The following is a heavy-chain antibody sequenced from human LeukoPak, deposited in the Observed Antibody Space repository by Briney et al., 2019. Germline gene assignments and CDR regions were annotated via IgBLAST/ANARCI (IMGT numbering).Heavy chain of an antibody. Sequence: GRSLRLSCAASGFTFSSYGMHWVRQAPGKGLEWVAVISYDGSNKHYADSVRGRFTVSRDNSKNTLYLQMDSLRAEDTAVYYCANDRGYCSGGSCYYLDFWGQGTLVTVSS. D-gene: IGHD2-15*01. CDR2: ISYDGSNK. CDR1: GFTFSSYG. CDR3: ANDRGYCSGGSCYYLDF. J-gene: IGHJ4*02. V-gene: IGHV3-30*18.